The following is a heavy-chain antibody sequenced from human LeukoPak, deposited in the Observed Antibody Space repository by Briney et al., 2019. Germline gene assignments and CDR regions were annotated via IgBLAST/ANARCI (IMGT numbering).Heavy chain of an antibody. J-gene: IGHJ4*02. V-gene: IGHV3-23*01. CDR2: ISGGGIST. CDR3: AKEATYSGGTGAFDY. Sequence: PGGSLRLSCAASGFTFSSYAMSWVRQAPGKGLEWVSGISGGGISTYYADSVKGRFTISRDNSKNTLFMQMNSLRAEDTAVYYCAKEATYSGGTGAFDYWGQGTLVTVSS. CDR1: GFTFSSYA. D-gene: IGHD6-25*01.